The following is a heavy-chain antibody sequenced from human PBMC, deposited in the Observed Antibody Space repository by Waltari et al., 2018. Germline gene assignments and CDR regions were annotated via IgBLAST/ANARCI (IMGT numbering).Heavy chain of an antibody. Sequence: QVQLQESGPGLVKPSETLSLICTVSGDSISGYYWNWIRQPPGKGLEWIGYIYYTGNTNYSPSLKSRVTISVDTSKNQFSLKLTSVTASDTAVYFCARYSSGNFYTLDYWGQGILVTVSS. J-gene: IGHJ4*02. CDR2: IYYTGNT. CDR3: ARYSSGNFYTLDY. V-gene: IGHV4-59*01. CDR1: GDSISGYY. D-gene: IGHD3-22*01.